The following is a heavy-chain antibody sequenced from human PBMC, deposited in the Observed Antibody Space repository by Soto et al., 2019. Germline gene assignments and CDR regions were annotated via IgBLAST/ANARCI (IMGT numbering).Heavy chain of an antibody. V-gene: IGHV4-31*03. CDR2: IYYSGST. CDR1: GFSISSGGYY. Sequence: SETLSLTCTFSGFSISSGGYYLSWIRQHPGKGLEWIGYIYYSGSTYYNPSLKSRVTISVDTSKNQFSLKLSSVTAADTAVYYCARAGDPIYYFDYWGQGTLVTVSS. CDR3: ARAGDPIYYFDY. D-gene: IGHD7-27*01. J-gene: IGHJ4*02.